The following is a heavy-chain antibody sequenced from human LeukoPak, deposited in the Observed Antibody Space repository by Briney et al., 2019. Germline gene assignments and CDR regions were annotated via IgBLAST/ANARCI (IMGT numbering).Heavy chain of an antibody. CDR2: VNHSGST. CDR3: AGPGGDDSSVYPRNYFDY. J-gene: IGHJ4*02. CDR1: GGSFSGYY. D-gene: IGHD3-22*01. Sequence: SETLSLTCAVYGGSFSGYYWSWIRQPPGKGLEWIGEVNHSGSTNYNPSLKSRVTISVDTSKNQFSLKLSSVTAADTAVYYCAGPGGDDSSVYPRNYFDYWGQGTLVTVSS. V-gene: IGHV4-34*01.